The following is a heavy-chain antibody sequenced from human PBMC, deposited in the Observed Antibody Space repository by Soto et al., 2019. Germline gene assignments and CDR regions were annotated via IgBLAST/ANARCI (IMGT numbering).Heavy chain of an antibody. Sequence: SETLSLTCTLSGGSISSYYWSWLRQPPGKGLEWIGYIYYSGSTKYNPSLKSRVTISVDTSKNQFSLKLSSVTAADTAVYYCARGGLYYYDSSGYYSLWGQGTLVTVSS. D-gene: IGHD3-22*01. J-gene: IGHJ4*02. CDR1: GGSISSYY. CDR2: IYYSGST. V-gene: IGHV4-59*01. CDR3: ARGGLYYYDSSGYYSL.